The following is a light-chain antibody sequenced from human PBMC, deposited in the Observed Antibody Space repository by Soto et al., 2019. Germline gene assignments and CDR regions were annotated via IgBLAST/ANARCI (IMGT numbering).Light chain of an antibody. J-gene: IGKJ5*01. CDR3: QHYAHNSPIT. CDR1: QSVSSY. Sequence: EIVLTQSPATLSLSPGERATLSCMASQSVSSYLAWYQQKPGQAPRLLIYGTSNRATGIPARFSGSGSGTDFTLTISRLEPEDFALYYCQHYAHNSPITFGQGTRLEIK. V-gene: IGKV3-11*01. CDR2: GTS.